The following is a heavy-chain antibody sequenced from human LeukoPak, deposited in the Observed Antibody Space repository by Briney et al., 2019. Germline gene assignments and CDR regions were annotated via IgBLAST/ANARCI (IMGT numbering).Heavy chain of an antibody. CDR2: ITGSAGST. CDR3: AKDLISGDGYYLFDFDS. V-gene: IGHV3-23*01. Sequence: GGSLRLSCAASGFTFSIYAMGWVRQSPGKGLEWVSGITGSAGSTKYADSVKGRFTISRDNSKNTVYLQMNSLRTEDTAVYYCAKDLISGDGYYLFDFDSRGQGTLVTVS. D-gene: IGHD5-24*01. CDR1: GFTFSIYA. J-gene: IGHJ4*02.